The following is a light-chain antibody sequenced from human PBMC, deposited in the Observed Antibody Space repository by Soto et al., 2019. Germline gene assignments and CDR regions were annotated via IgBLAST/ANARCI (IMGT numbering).Light chain of an antibody. V-gene: IGKV3-15*01. CDR3: QQYTNWPTWT. Sequence: EIVMTQSPATLSVSPGERATLSCRASQSISTNLAWYQQKPGQSPRLLIYDASTRPTGIPARFSGGGSGTEFTLTISSLQSEDFAVYYCQQYTNWPTWTFGQGTKVDIK. J-gene: IGKJ1*01. CDR1: QSISTN. CDR2: DAS.